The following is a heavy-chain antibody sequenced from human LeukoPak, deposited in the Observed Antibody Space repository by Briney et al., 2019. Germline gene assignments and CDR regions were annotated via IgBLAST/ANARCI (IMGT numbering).Heavy chain of an antibody. CDR3: AREIFSSGSYPDF. J-gene: IGHJ4*02. V-gene: IGHV3-33*01. Sequence: PGRSLRLSCAASGFAFNTYAMHWVRQAPGQGLEWVALIWHDGSHKFYSNSVRGQFTISRDNSKNTVSLQMNNLRPEDTAVYYCAREIFSSGSYPDFWGQGTLVTASS. CDR2: IWHDGSHK. D-gene: IGHD3-10*01. CDR1: GFAFNTYA.